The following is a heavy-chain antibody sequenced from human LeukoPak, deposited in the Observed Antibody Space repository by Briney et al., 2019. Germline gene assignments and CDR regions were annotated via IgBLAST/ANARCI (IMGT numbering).Heavy chain of an antibody. V-gene: IGHV3-23*01. J-gene: IGHJ5*02. CDR1: GFTFSSYA. D-gene: IGHD2-2*01. Sequence: GGSLRLSCAASGFTFSSYAMSWVRQAPGKGLEWVSAISGSGGSTYYADSVKGRFTISRDNSKNTLYLQMNSLGAEDTAVYYCLGEDIVVVPANQRTNWFDPWGQGTLVTVSS. CDR3: LGEDIVVVPANQRTNWFDP. CDR2: ISGSGGST.